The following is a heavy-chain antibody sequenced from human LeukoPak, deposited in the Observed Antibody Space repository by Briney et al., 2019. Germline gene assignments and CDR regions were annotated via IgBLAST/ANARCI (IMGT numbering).Heavy chain of an antibody. CDR3: ASDSSGYYGLHYYYYMDV. CDR1: GGSFSGYY. V-gene: IGHV4-34*01. J-gene: IGHJ6*03. Sequence: SETLSLTCAVYGGSFSGYYWSWIRQPPGKGLEWIGEINHSGSTNYNPSLKSRVTISVDTSKNQFSLKLSSVTAADTAVYYCASDSSGYYGLHYYYYMDVWGKGTTVTVSS. CDR2: INHSGST. D-gene: IGHD3-22*01.